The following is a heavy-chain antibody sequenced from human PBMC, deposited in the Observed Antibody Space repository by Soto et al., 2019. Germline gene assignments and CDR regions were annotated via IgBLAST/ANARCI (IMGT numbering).Heavy chain of an antibody. V-gene: IGHV3-7*01. CDR1: GFTFSSYW. D-gene: IGHD3-10*01. CDR2: IKQDGSEK. CDR3: ARDYYGSGSYYYYGMDV. Sequence: GGSLRLSCAASGFTFSSYWMSWVRQAPGKGLEWVANIKQDGSEKYYVDSVKGRFTISRDNAKNSLYLQMNSLRAEDTAVYYCARDYYGSGSYYYYGMDVWGQGTKGTV. J-gene: IGHJ6*02.